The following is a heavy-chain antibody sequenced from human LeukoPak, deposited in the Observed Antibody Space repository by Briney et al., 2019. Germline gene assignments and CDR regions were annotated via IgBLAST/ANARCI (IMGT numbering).Heavy chain of an antibody. J-gene: IGHJ4*02. Sequence: GRSLRLSCAASGLTFDDHAMHWVRQAPGKGLEWVSGISWNGESIGYADSVKGRFTISRDDAKNSLYLQMNSLRAEDTALYYCAKDREWELLGFFDYWGQGTLVTVSS. CDR1: GLTFDDHA. CDR2: ISWNGESI. D-gene: IGHD1-26*01. CDR3: AKDREWELLGFFDY. V-gene: IGHV3-9*01.